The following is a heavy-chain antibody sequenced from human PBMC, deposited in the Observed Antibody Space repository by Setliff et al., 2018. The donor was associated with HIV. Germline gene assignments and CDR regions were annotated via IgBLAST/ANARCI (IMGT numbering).Heavy chain of an antibody. V-gene: IGHV4-38-2*02. J-gene: IGHJ4*02. Sequence: PSETLSLTCTVTGYSISSGYYWAWIRQPPGKGLEWIGSFYYSGSANYNPSLKSRVSISVDTSNNQFSLKLSSVTAADTAVYYCARTLDYGDYVDWGQGTLVTVSS. D-gene: IGHD4-17*01. CDR3: ARTLDYGDYVD. CDR2: FYYSGSA. CDR1: GYSISSGYY.